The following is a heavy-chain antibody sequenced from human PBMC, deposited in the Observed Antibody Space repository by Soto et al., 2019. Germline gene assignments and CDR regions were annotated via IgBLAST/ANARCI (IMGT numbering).Heavy chain of an antibody. CDR3: ARHREAETTFYYTMDV. Sequence: QVQLVQSGAEVKKPGSSVKVSCKVSGGIFRSSFAISWLRQAPGQGLEWMGGIIPIIGTGKYAEKFQGRVIITADESTSTAYMEVTGLRSEDTAVYFCARHREAETTFYYTMDVWGQGTTVTVSS. D-gene: IGHD4-17*01. CDR2: IIPIIGTG. CDR1: GGIFRSSFA. J-gene: IGHJ6*02. V-gene: IGHV1-69*01.